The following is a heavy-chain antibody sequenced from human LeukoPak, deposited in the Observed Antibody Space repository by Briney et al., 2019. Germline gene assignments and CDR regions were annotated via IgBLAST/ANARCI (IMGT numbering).Heavy chain of an antibody. CDR3: ARDYSGYDPFQH. D-gene: IGHD5-12*01. V-gene: IGHV1-18*01. CDR1: GYTFISHG. Sequence: ASVKVSCKASGYTFISHGFSWVRQAPGQGLEWMGWISTYNGNTNYAQKLQGRVSMTTDTSTSTAYMELRNLRSDDTGVYYCARDYSGYDPFQHWGQGTLVIVSS. J-gene: IGHJ4*02. CDR2: ISTYNGNT.